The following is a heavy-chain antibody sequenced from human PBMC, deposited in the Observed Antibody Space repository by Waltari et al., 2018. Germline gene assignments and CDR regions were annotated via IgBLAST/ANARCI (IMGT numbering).Heavy chain of an antibody. CDR1: GGSISSHY. D-gene: IGHD3-10*01. V-gene: IGHV4-59*11. CDR3: ARGLWFRELLGAFDI. CDR2: IYYSGGT. Sequence: QVQLQESGPGLVKPSETLSLTCTVSGGSISSHYWSWIRQPPGKGLEWIGYIYYSGGTNYNPSLKSRVTISVDTSKNQFSLKLSSVTAADTAVYYCARGLWFRELLGAFDIWGQGTMVTVSS. J-gene: IGHJ3*02.